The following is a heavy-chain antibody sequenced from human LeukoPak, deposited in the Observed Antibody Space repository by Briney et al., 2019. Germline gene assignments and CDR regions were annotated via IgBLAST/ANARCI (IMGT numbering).Heavy chain of an antibody. CDR1: GGSISSYY. Sequence: SETLSLTCTVSGGSISSYYWSWIRQPPGKGLEWIGYIYYSGSTNYNPSLKSRVTISVDTSKNQFSLKLSSVAAADTAVYYCARESLDAFDIWGQGTMVTVSS. CDR2: IYYSGST. CDR3: ARESLDAFDI. J-gene: IGHJ3*02. D-gene: IGHD1-26*01. V-gene: IGHV4-59*01.